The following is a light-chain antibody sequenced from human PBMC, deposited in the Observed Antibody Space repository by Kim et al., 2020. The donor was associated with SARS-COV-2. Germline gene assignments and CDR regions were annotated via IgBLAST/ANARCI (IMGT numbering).Light chain of an antibody. V-gene: IGLV1-47*01. J-gene: IGLJ2*01. CDR1: SSNIGSNY. CDR2: RND. Sequence: GQRVTISCSGSSSNIGSNYVYWYQQLPGTAPKPLIYRNDQRPSGVPDRFSGSKSGTSASLAISGLRSDDEAHYYCAAWDDSLSGRVFGGGTKLTVL. CDR3: AAWDDSLSGRV.